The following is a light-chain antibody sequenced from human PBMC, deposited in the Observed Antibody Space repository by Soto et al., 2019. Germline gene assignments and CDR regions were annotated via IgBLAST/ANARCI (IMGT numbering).Light chain of an antibody. J-gene: IGKJ1*01. CDR1: QSISSW. Sequence: DIQMTQSPSTLSAAVGDRVAITCRASQSISSWLAWYQQKPGKAPKVLIYKASSLEYGVPSRFSGSGSGTEFTLTISSLQPDDFATYYCQQYNSYPETFGPGTKVEIK. CDR3: QQYNSYPET. V-gene: IGKV1-5*03. CDR2: KAS.